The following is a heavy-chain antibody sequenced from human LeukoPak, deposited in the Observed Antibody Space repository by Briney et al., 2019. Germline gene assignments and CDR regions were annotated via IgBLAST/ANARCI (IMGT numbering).Heavy chain of an antibody. CDR3: ARVPSYCTNGVCRYYYDSSGSGPSDY. V-gene: IGHV1-2*02. CDR1: GYTFTGYY. D-gene: IGHD3-22*01. CDR2: INPNSGGA. Sequence: ASVKVSCKASGYTFTGYYMHWVRQAPGQGLEWMGWINPNSGGANYAQKFQGRVTMTRDTSISTACMELSRLRSDDTAVYYCARVPSYCTNGVCRYYYDSSGSGPSDYWGQGTLVTVSS. J-gene: IGHJ4*02.